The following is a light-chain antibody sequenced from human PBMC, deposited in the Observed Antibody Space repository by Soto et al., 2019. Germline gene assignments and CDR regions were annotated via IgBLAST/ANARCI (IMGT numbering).Light chain of an antibody. CDR1: QSVSSN. V-gene: IGKV3-15*01. CDR2: GAS. J-gene: IGKJ2*01. Sequence: EIVMTQSTATLSVSAGERATLSCMASQSVSSNLAWYQQKPGQAPRLLIYGASTKATGNQARFSGSGSGTEFTLTISSLQSENFAVYYCLQYNTWPYTVGQGTKLEIK. CDR3: LQYNTWPYT.